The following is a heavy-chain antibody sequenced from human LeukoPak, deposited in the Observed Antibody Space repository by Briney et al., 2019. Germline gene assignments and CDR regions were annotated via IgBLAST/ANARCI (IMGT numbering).Heavy chain of an antibody. D-gene: IGHD3-10*01. CDR1: GGSFSGYY. CDR2: SKHSGGT. V-gene: IGHV4-34*01. Sequence: PSETLSLTCAVYGGSFSGYYWSWIRQPPGKGLEWIGESKHSGGTNYNPSLKSRVTISVDTSKKQFSLTLTSVIAADTAVYYCARGQWEVRGIIITQLDYWGQGTLVTVSS. J-gene: IGHJ4*02. CDR3: ARGQWEVRGIIITQLDY.